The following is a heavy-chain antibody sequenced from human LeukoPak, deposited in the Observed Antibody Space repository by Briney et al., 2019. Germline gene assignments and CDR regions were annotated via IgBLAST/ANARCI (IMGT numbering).Heavy chain of an antibody. V-gene: IGHV2-70*11. CDR3: ARTPPVAAAGSFDY. D-gene: IGHD6-13*01. CDR1: GFSLSTSGMC. J-gene: IGHJ4*02. Sequence: SGPTLVNPTQTLTLTRTFSGFSLSTSGMCVSWIRQPPGKALEWLARIDWDDDKYYSTSLKTRLTISMDTSKNQVALTMTNMDPVDTATYYCARTPPVAAAGSFDYWGQGTLVTVSS. CDR2: IDWDDDK.